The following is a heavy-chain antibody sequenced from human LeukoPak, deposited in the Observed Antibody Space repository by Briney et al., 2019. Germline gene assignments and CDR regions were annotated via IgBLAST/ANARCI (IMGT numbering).Heavy chain of an antibody. CDR2: ITSSGSTI. Sequence: GGSLRLSCAASGFTFSDYYMHWIRQAPGKGLEGVSSITSSGSTIYYADSVKGRFTISRDNAKSSLYLQMNSLRAEDTAVYYCARPLGEYQLLYPDYWGQGTLVTVSS. CDR1: GFTFSDYY. CDR3: ARPLGEYQLLYPDY. J-gene: IGHJ4*02. V-gene: IGHV3-11*01. D-gene: IGHD2-2*02.